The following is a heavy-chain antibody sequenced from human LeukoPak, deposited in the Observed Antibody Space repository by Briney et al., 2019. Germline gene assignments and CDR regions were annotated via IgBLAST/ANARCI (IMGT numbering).Heavy chain of an antibody. CDR2: IYTSGST. V-gene: IGHV4-4*07. CDR3: ARGESGSPGIPFDY. CDR1: GGFISSYY. J-gene: IGHJ4*02. D-gene: IGHD3-3*01. Sequence: SESLYLTCTVSGGFISSYYWSWIRQPAGKRLEWIGRIYTSGSTNYNPSLTSRVPMSVATSKNKFSLKLSSVTAADTAVYYCARGESGSPGIPFDYWGQGTLVTVSS.